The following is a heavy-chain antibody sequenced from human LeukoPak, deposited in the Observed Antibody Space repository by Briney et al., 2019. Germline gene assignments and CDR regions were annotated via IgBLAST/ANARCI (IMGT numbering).Heavy chain of an antibody. D-gene: IGHD6-25*01. J-gene: IGHJ4*02. Sequence: SETLSLTCTVSDGSISSSDYYWTWIRQPPGKGLEWIGYIYSSGSTYYNPSLKSRVTMSVDTSKNQFSLKLSSVTAADTAVYYCAREGNGYSPFDYWGQGTLVTVSS. CDR2: IYSSGST. CDR3: AREGNGYSPFDY. V-gene: IGHV4-30-4*01. CDR1: DGSISSSDYY.